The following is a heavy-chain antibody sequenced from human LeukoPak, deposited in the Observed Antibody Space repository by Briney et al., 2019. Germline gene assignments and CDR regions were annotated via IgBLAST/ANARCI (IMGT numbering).Heavy chain of an antibody. J-gene: IGHJ4*02. CDR1: GGSISSGSYY. Sequence: PSQTLSLTCTVSGGSISSGSYYWSWIRQPAGKGLDWIGRIYTSGSTNYSPSLKSRVTISVDTSKNQFSLKLSSVTAADTAVYYCAKDVRGASTGFDYWGQGALVTVSS. V-gene: IGHV4-61*02. CDR2: IYTSGST. CDR3: AKDVRGASTGFDY. D-gene: IGHD3-10*01.